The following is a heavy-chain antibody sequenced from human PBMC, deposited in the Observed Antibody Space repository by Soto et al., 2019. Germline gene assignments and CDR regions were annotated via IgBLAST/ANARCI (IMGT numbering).Heavy chain of an antibody. CDR3: AKISSPSHFDF. Sequence: SETLSLTCTVSGGSINNYWSLIRQPPGKGLEWIGYIYYSGSTKYNPSLKSRVTISIDTSKNQFSLKLSSVTAADTAVYYCAKISSPSHFDFWGQGTLVTVSS. CDR1: GGSINNY. CDR2: IYYSGST. V-gene: IGHV4-59*01. J-gene: IGHJ4*02.